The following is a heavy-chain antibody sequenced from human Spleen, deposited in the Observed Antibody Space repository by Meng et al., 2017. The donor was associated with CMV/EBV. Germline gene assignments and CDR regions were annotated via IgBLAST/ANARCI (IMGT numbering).Heavy chain of an antibody. Sequence: QGQLQQWGEGLLKPSETLSLTCAVYGGSFSGYYWSWIRQPPGKGLEWIGEINHSGSTNYNPSLKSRVTISVDTSKNQFSLKLSSVTAADTAVYYCARGVGSSSPDLFFDYWGQGTLVTVSS. D-gene: IGHD6-13*01. CDR2: INHSGST. CDR3: ARGVGSSSPDLFFDY. CDR1: GGSFSGYY. J-gene: IGHJ4*02. V-gene: IGHV4-34*01.